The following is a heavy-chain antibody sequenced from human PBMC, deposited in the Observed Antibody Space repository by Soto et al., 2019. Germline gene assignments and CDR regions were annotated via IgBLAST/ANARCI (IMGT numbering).Heavy chain of an antibody. J-gene: IGHJ6*02. D-gene: IGHD2-15*01. V-gene: IGHV3-23*01. CDR1: GFTFSSYA. CDR3: TTDLPPDIGYGMDV. Sequence: PGGSLRLSCAASGFTFSSYAMSWVRQAPGKGLEWVSAISGSGGSTYYADSVKGRFTISRDNSKNTLYLQMNSLRAEDTAVYYCTTDLPPDIGYGMDVWGQGTTVTVSS. CDR2: ISGSGGST.